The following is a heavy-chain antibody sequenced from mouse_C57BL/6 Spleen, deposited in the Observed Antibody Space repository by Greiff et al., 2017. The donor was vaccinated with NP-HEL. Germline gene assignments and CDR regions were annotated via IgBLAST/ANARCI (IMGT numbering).Heavy chain of an antibody. CDR3: AREGGLRGAWFAY. J-gene: IGHJ3*01. CDR1: GYTFTSYW. V-gene: IGHV1-53*01. CDR2: INPSNGGT. D-gene: IGHD3-2*02. Sequence: QVQLQQPGTELVKPGASVKLSCKASGYTFTSYWMHWVKQRPGPGLEWIGNINPSNGGTNYNEKFKSKATLTVDKSSSTAYMQLSSLTSEDSAVYYCAREGGLRGAWFAYWGQGTLVTVSA.